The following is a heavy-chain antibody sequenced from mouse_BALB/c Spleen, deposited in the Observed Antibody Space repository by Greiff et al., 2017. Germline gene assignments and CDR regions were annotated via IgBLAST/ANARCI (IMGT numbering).Heavy chain of an antibody. J-gene: IGHJ3*01. Sequence: EVKLMESGGGLVKPGGSLKLSCAASGFTFSSYTMSWVRQTPEKRLEWVATISSGGSYTYYPDSVKGRFTISRDNAKNTLYLQMSSLKSEDTAMYYCTRDQGRWFAYWGQGTLVTVSA. D-gene: IGHD3-2*02. V-gene: IGHV5-6-4*01. CDR3: TRDQGRWFAY. CDR2: ISSGGSYT. CDR1: GFTFSSYT.